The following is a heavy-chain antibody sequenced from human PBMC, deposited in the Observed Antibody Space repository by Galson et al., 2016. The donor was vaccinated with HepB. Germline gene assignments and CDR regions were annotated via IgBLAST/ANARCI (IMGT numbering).Heavy chain of an antibody. D-gene: IGHD2-15*01. CDR1: GFTFRSYG. J-gene: IGHJ4*02. Sequence: SLRLSCAVSGFTFRSYGMHWVRQAPGKGLEWVAFIWYDGSEKFYADSVKGRFTISRDNSKNTLYLQIDSLRAEDTSVYYCARDDWGEYSFGPDSWGQGTLLTVPS. CDR3: ARDDWGEYSFGPDS. V-gene: IGHV3-33*01. CDR2: IWYDGSEK.